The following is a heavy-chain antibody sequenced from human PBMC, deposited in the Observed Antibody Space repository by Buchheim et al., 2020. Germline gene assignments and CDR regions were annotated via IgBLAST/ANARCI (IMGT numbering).Heavy chain of an antibody. V-gene: IGHV3-23*01. CDR2: ISGSGGST. J-gene: IGHJ6*02. Sequence: EVQLLESGGGLVQPGGSLRLSCAASGLTFSSYAMSWVRQAPGRGLEWVSAISGSGGSTYYADSVKGRFSISRDNSKNTLYLQMNSLRAEDTAVYYCAKVDSSSSYYYYGMDVWGQGTT. D-gene: IGHD6-13*01. CDR3: AKVDSSSSYYYYGMDV. CDR1: GLTFSSYA.